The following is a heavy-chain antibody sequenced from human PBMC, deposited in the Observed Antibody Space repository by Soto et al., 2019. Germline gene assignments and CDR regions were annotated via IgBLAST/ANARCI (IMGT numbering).Heavy chain of an antibody. CDR1: GGSINAFY. D-gene: IGHD3-9*01. CDR2: ISWSGNT. CDR3: VRGWDDLLTGVWLSFDY. V-gene: IGHV4-59*13. J-gene: IGHJ4*02. Sequence: QVHLQESGPKQVKSSETLSLTCTVSGGSINAFYWNWIRHAPGKGLEWIGYISWSGNTKYSPSLRSRVTMSVDTSTNQFSLSPKSVTAADTAVYYCVRGWDDLLTGVWLSFDYWGRGTPVTVPS.